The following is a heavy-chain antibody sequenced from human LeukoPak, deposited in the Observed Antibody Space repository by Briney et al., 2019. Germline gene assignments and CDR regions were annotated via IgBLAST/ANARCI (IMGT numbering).Heavy chain of an antibody. Sequence: GGSLRLSCAASGFTFSDYYMNWIRQAPGKGLDWISYISSSGNTIYYADSVKGRFTISRDNAKNSLYLQMDSLRAEDTAVYYCARGTGSSTGWSLADGFDIWGQGTMVTVSS. J-gene: IGHJ3*02. D-gene: IGHD6-19*01. CDR1: GFTFSDYY. V-gene: IGHV3-11*04. CDR2: ISSSGNTI. CDR3: ARGTGSSTGWSLADGFDI.